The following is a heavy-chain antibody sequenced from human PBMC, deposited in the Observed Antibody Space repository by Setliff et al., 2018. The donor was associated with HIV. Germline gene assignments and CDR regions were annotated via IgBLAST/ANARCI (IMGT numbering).Heavy chain of an antibody. Sequence: ETLSLTCAVYGGSFSGYYWSWVRQAPGKGLEWVSAISGSGGSTYYADSVKGRFTISRDNSKNTLYLQMNSLRAEDTAVYYCARYEYSSSPAFDYWGQGTLVTVSS. J-gene: IGHJ4*02. D-gene: IGHD6-6*01. CDR1: GGSFSGYY. V-gene: IGHV3-23*01. CDR3: ARYEYSSSPAFDY. CDR2: ISGSGGST.